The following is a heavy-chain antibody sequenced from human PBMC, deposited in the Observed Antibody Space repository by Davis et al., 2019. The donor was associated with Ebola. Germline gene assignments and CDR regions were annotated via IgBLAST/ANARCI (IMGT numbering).Heavy chain of an antibody. CDR1: GYSFTSYW. CDR2: IDPSDSYT. D-gene: IGHD3-3*01. CDR3: ARLSDVLRFLEWLPPGQYGMDV. J-gene: IGHJ6*02. V-gene: IGHV5-10-1*01. Sequence: GESLKISCKGSGYSFTSYWISWVRQMPGKGLEWMGRIDPSDSYTNYSPSFQGHVTISADKSISTAYLQWSSLKASDTAMYYCARLSDVLRFLEWLPPGQYGMDVWGQGTTVTVSS.